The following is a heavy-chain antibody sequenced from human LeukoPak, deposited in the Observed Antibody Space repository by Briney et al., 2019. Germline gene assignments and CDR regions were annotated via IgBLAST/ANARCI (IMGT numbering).Heavy chain of an antibody. Sequence: GGSLRLSCAASGFTFSDYYMSWIRQAPGKGLEWVSYISSSGSTIYYADSVKGRFTISRDNAKNSLYLQMNSLRAEDTAVYYCARVVVDFWSGYYFDYWGQGTLVTVSS. CDR2: ISSSGSTI. CDR1: GFTFSDYY. D-gene: IGHD3-3*01. J-gene: IGHJ4*02. CDR3: ARVVVDFWSGYYFDY. V-gene: IGHV3-11*01.